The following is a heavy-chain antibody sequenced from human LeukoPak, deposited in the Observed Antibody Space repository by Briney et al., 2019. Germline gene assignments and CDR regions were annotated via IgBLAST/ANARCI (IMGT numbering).Heavy chain of an antibody. CDR3: ARGRYYDSSGYYFYYYYYMDV. D-gene: IGHD3-22*01. V-gene: IGHV4-34*01. CDR2: INHSGST. CDR1: GGPIIASY. J-gene: IGHJ6*03. Sequence: PSETLSLTCAVSGGPIIASYWSWIRQPPGKGLEWIGEINHSGSTNYNPSLKSRVTISVDTSKNQFSLKLSSVTAADTAVYYCARGRYYDSSGYYFYYYYYMDVWGKGTTVTVSS.